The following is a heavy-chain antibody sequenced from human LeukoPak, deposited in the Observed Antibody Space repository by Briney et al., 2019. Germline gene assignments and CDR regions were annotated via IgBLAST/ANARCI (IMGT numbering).Heavy chain of an antibody. V-gene: IGHV3-9*01. CDR1: GFTFDDYA. CDR3: ARLHPAAIGSVDY. CDR2: ISWNSGSI. J-gene: IGHJ4*02. Sequence: GGSLRLSCAASGFTFDDYAMHWVRQAPGKGLEWVSGISWNSGSIGYADSVKGRFTISRDNAKNSLYLQMNSLRAEDTAVYFCARLHPAAIGSVDYWGQGTLVTVSS. D-gene: IGHD2-2*01.